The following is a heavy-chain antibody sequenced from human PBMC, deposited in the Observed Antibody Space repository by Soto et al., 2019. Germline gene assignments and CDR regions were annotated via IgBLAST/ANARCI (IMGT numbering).Heavy chain of an antibody. Sequence: SETLSLTCAVSGGSISGSYYYWGWLRQSPGRGPEWIGSVFYTGFTSYNPSLESRVSVSVDTSKNQFSLKVSAVTAADTAVYYCASPQKGYNWNYFDHWGQGALVTVSS. CDR3: ASPQKGYNWNYFDH. J-gene: IGHJ4*02. D-gene: IGHD1-20*01. CDR1: GGSISGSYYY. CDR2: VFYTGFT. V-gene: IGHV4-39*01.